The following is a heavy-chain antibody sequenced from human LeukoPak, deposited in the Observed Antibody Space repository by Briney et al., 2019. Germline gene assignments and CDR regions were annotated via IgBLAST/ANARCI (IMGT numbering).Heavy chain of an antibody. CDR1: GYTFTGYY. D-gene: IGHD3-22*01. CDR3: ARVGPRWPHYYGSSGYYSYYFDY. CDR2: INPNSGGT. V-gene: IGHV1-2*02. Sequence: GASVKVSCKASGYTFTGYYMHWVRQAPGQGLEWMGWINPNSGGTNYAQKFQGRVTMTRDTSISTAYMELSRLRSDDTAVYYCARVGPRWPHYYGSSGYYSYYFDYWGQGTLVTVSS. J-gene: IGHJ4*02.